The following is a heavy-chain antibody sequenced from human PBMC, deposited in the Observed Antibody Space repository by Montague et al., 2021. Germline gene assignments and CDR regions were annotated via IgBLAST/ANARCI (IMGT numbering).Heavy chain of an antibody. D-gene: IGHD2-15*01. V-gene: IGHV4-38-2*02. CDR1: GYSISSGYY. CDR2: IFHSGST. Sequence: SETLSLTCTVSGYSISSGYYWGWIRQPPGKGLEWIGSIFHSGSTYYNPSPKSRVTISVDTSKNQFSLKLTSVTAADTALYYCARDREAAPFDYWGQGTLVTVSS. CDR3: ARDREAAPFDY. J-gene: IGHJ4*02.